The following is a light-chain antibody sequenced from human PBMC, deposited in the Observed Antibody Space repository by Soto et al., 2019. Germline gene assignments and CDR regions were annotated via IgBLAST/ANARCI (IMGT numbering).Light chain of an antibody. CDR1: SSDVGGYNY. Sequence: QSVLTQPRSVSGSPGQSVTISCTGTSSDVGGYNYVSWYQQHPGTAPKLIIFGVSKRPSGVPDRFSGSKSGNTASLSISGLQAEDEADYYCSSYAGTYSYVLGTGTKAPS. CDR2: GVS. CDR3: SSYAGTYSYV. J-gene: IGLJ1*01. V-gene: IGLV2-11*01.